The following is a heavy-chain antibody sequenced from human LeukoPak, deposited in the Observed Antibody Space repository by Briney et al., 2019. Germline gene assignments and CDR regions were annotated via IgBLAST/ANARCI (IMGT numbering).Heavy chain of an antibody. V-gene: IGHV1-46*01. CDR3: AIERQQPDY. D-gene: IGHD6-13*01. J-gene: IGHJ4*02. Sequence: ASVKVSCKASGYTFTSDYMHWVRQAPGQGLEWMGIINPSGGSTSYAQKFQGRVTMTRDTSTSTAYMELSSLRSEDTAVYYCAIERQQPDYWGQGTLVTVSS. CDR1: GYTFTSDY. CDR2: INPSGGST.